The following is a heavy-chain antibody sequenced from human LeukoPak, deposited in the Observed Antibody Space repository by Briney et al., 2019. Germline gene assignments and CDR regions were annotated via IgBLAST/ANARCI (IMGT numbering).Heavy chain of an antibody. CDR2: ISSNGGST. CDR1: GFTFSSYA. J-gene: IGHJ4*02. CDR3: ARETPKMYGSGLN. V-gene: IGHV3-64*01. Sequence: GGSLRLSCAASGFTFSSYAMHWVRQAPGKGLEYVSAISSNGGSTYYANSVKGRFTISRDNSKNTLYLQMGSLRAEDMAVYYCARETPKMYGSGLNWGQRTLVTVSS. D-gene: IGHD3-10*01.